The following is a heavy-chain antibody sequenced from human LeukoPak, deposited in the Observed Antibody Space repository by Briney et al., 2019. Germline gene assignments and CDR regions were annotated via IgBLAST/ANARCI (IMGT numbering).Heavy chain of an antibody. D-gene: IGHD4-17*01. CDR1: GFSFSSYA. Sequence: HPGRSPRLSCAASGFSFSSYAMHWVRQAPGKGLEWVAVIWYDGSNQYYADSVRGRFTISRDNSKNTLHLQMNSLRAEDTAAYYCVKSGPDFGDLPFEYYFDFWGQGTLVTVSS. V-gene: IGHV3-33*06. CDR3: VKSGPDFGDLPFEYYFDF. CDR2: IWYDGSNQ. J-gene: IGHJ4*02.